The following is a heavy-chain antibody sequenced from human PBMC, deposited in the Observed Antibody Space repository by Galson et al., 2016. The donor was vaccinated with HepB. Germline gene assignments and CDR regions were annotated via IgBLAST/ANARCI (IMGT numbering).Heavy chain of an antibody. CDR2: ISHSGST. J-gene: IGHJ6*02. V-gene: IGHV4-34*01. CDR1: GGSFNGYF. Sequence: SETLSLTCVVYGGSFNGYFWNWVRQPPGRGLGWIGEISHSGSTNYSPSLKSRVTISVDTAKSHFSLNLTSVTAADTAVYYCARAYKIAGNTFDYGLDVWGQGTTVAVSS. D-gene: IGHD2-21*01. CDR3: ARAYKIAGNTFDYGLDV.